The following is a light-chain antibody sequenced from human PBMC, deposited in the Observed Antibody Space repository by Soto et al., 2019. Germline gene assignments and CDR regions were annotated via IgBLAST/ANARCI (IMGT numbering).Light chain of an antibody. Sequence: DIQMTQSPSTLSASVGDRVTITCRASQSISSWLAWYQQKPGKAPKLLIYTASSLESGVPSRFSGSGSGTEFTLTISSLQPDDFATYYCQEYDTYLFTFGQGTKLEI. CDR3: QEYDTYLFT. V-gene: IGKV1-5*03. CDR1: QSISSW. J-gene: IGKJ2*01. CDR2: TAS.